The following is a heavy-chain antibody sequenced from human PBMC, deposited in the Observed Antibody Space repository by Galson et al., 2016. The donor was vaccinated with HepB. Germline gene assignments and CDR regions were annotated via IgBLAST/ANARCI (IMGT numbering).Heavy chain of an antibody. CDR3: ARHPDYYDTSGFVFDY. V-gene: IGHV4-39*01. D-gene: IGHD3-22*01. J-gene: IGHJ4*02. CDR1: GGSISSRNYY. CDR2: IYYSGST. Sequence: SETLSLTCTVSGGSISSRNYYWGCFRQPPGKGLEWIGSIYYSGSTYYHPSLTSRVTISVDTSKKQFSLKLSSVTAADTAVYYCARHPDYYDTSGFVFDYWGQGTLVTVSS.